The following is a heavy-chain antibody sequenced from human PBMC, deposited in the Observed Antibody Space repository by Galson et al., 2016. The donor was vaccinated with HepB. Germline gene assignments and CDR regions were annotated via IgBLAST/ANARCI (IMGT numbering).Heavy chain of an antibody. V-gene: IGHV4-61*01. CDR3: ARQYRGGPSDS. CDR2: IYYSGST. J-gene: IGHJ4*02. Sequence: ETLSLTCTVSGGSVSSGPNYWSWIRQPPGKGLEWIGYIYYSGSTNYNPSLKSRVTISVDTSKNQFSLRLTSVTAADTALYYCARQYRGGPSDSWGQGTLVIVSS. CDR1: GGSVSSGPNY. D-gene: IGHD6-25*01.